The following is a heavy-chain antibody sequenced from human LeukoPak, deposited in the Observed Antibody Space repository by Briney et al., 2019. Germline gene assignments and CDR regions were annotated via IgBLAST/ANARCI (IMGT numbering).Heavy chain of an antibody. V-gene: IGHV4-59*01. D-gene: IGHD3-22*01. CDR3: ARWRSSAHYWDF. Sequence: SETLSLTCTVSGVSISNYYWNWIRQPPGKALEWIGYVYFTGSTNYNPSLKSRVTLSIDTSKSQLSLKLSSVTAADTAVYYCARWRSSAHYWDFWGQGTLVTVSS. J-gene: IGHJ4*02. CDR1: GVSISNYY. CDR2: VYFTGST.